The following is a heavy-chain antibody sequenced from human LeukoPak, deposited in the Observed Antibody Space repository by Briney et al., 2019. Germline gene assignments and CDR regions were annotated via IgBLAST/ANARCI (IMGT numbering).Heavy chain of an antibody. D-gene: IGHD5-12*01. CDR3: ARVGGYSGYDSLLSRYYFDY. CDR1: GGSISSYY. J-gene: IGHJ4*02. Sequence: SETLSLTCTVSGGSISSYYWSWIRQPPGKGLEWIGYIYYSGSTNYNPSLKSRVTISVDTSKNQFSLKLSSVTAADTAVYYCARVGGYSGYDSLLSRYYFDYWGQGTLVTVSS. V-gene: IGHV4-59*01. CDR2: IYYSGST.